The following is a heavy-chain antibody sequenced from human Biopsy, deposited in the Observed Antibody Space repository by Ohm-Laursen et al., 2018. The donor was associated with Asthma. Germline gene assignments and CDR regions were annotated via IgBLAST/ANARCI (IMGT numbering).Heavy chain of an antibody. J-gene: IGHJ4*02. CDR2: IYSGGTS. Sequence: SLRLSCTASGFTVSRDHMFWVRQAPGKGLEWVSVIYSGGTSDTADSVRGRFTITRDFYKNTLYLQMDSLRDEETAVYYCAKRRGYSGHDNDYWGQGTLVIVSS. CDR3: AKRRGYSGHDNDY. V-gene: IGHV3-53*01. D-gene: IGHD5-12*01. CDR1: GFTVSRDH.